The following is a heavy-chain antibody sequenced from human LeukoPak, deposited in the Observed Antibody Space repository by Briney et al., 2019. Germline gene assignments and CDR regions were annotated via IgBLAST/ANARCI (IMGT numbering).Heavy chain of an antibody. CDR2: INPNSGGT. D-gene: IGHD3-10*01. Sequence: GASVKVSCKASGYTFTGYYMHWVRQAPGQGLEWMGWINPNSGGTNYAQKFQGRVTMTRDTSISTAYMELSRLRSDDTAVYYCARALQAALWFGESKVLDYWGQGTLVTVSS. V-gene: IGHV1-2*02. J-gene: IGHJ4*02. CDR1: GYTFTGYY. CDR3: ARALQAALWFGESKVLDY.